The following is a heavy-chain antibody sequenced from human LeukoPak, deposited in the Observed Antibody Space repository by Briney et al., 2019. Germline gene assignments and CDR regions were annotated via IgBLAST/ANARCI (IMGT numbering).Heavy chain of an antibody. V-gene: IGHV1-2*02. J-gene: IGHJ6*03. CDR2: VNPNSGGT. D-gene: IGHD4-11*01. CDR3: ASVSRLQYPSYYYYYMDV. Sequence: VASVKVSCKASGYTFTGYYMHWVRQAPGQGLEWMGWVNPNSGGTNYAQKFQGRVTMTRDTSISTAYMELSRLRSDDTAVYYCASVSRLQYPSYYYYYMDVWGKGTTVTVSS. CDR1: GYTFTGYY.